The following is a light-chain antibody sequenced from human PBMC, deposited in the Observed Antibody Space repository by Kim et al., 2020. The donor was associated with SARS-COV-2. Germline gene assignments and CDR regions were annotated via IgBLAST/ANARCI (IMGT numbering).Light chain of an antibody. V-gene: IGLV1-44*01. CDR2: YTS. J-gene: IGLJ2*01. CDR1: DSHIDIYT. Sequence: VTISCSGMDSHIDIYTVNWYQRLPGAAPNLLIYYTSQRPSGIPDRFSGSKSGPSASLAISGLRSEDDAEYFCGAWDDKLSGPAFGGGTQLTVL. CDR3: GAWDDKLSGPA.